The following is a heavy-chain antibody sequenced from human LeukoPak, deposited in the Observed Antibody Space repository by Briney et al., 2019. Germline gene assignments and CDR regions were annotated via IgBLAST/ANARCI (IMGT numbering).Heavy chain of an antibody. J-gene: IGHJ4*02. CDR3: ARGKRYCSGGSCYSYYFDY. D-gene: IGHD2-15*01. V-gene: IGHV1-8*03. CDR2: MNPNSGNT. Sequence: ASVKVSCKASGGTFSRYAISWVRQATGQGLEWMGWMNPNSGNTGYAQKFQGRVTITRNTSISTAYMELSSLRSEDTAVYYCARGKRYCSGGSCYSYYFDYWGQGTLVTVSS. CDR1: GGTFSRYA.